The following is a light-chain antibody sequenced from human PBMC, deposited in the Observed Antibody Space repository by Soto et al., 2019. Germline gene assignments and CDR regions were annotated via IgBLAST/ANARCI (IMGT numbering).Light chain of an antibody. V-gene: IGKV3-20*01. Sequence: DIVLTQSPCTLSLSPRDKAPLSCRDSQSVSTSYLAWYQQKPGQAPRLLIYGASSRATGIPDRFSGSGSGTDFTLTISGLEPEDFAVYYCQQYGNSRGTFGQGTKVDIK. CDR1: QSVSTSY. CDR2: GAS. J-gene: IGKJ1*01. CDR3: QQYGNSRGT.